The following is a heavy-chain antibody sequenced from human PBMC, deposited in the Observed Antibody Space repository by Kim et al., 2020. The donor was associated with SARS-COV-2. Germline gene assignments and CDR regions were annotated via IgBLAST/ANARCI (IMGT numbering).Heavy chain of an antibody. J-gene: IGHJ4*02. V-gene: IGHV3-30*03. CDR3: ATRLRDSGGYQFRFDS. Sequence: DSVKGRFTISRDNFKNTLSLQINSLTPDDTAMYYCATRLRDSGGYQFRFDSWGQGTLVTVST. D-gene: IGHD6-25*01.